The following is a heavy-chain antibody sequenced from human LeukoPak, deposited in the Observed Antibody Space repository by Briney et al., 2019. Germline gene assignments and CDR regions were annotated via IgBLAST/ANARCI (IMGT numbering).Heavy chain of an antibody. CDR1: GYTFTSYG. CDR3: ARDHLPYDSSGYYYGY. J-gene: IGHJ4*02. CDR2: ISAYNGNT. D-gene: IGHD3-22*01. V-gene: IGHV1-18*01. Sequence: ASVKVSCKASGYTFTSYGISWVRQAPGQGLEWMGWISAYNGNTNYAQKLQGRVTMTTDTSTSTAYMELRSLRSDDTAVYYCARDHLPYDSSGYYYGYWGQGTLVTVSS.